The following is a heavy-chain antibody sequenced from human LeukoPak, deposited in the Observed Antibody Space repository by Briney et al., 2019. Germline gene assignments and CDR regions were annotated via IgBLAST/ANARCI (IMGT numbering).Heavy chain of an antibody. CDR1: GYNLVDFY. CDR3: ARVWGYGANYFDP. Sequence: ASVKVSCKAAGYNLVDFYIHWVRQAPGQGLEWMGWINPRSGGTLVAQRFQGTLNMTRDTSANTVYLDLTSLKSGDTAVFYCARVWGYGANYFDPWGQGTLVAVTS. CDR2: INPRSGGT. D-gene: IGHD5-12*01. J-gene: IGHJ4*02. V-gene: IGHV1-2*02.